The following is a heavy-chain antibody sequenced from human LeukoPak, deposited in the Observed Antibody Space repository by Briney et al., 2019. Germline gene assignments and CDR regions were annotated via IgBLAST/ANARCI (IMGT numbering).Heavy chain of an antibody. D-gene: IGHD6-13*01. CDR2: IRYDGSNK. CDR1: GFTFSSYG. V-gene: IGHV3-30*02. J-gene: IGHJ4*02. Sequence: GGSLRLSCAASGFTFSSYGMHWVRQAPGKGLEWVAFIRYDGSNKYYADSVKGRFTISRDNSKNTLYLQMNSLRAEDTAVYYCAKSVHRAAAQGLIDYWGQGTLVTVSS. CDR3: AKSVHRAAAQGLIDY.